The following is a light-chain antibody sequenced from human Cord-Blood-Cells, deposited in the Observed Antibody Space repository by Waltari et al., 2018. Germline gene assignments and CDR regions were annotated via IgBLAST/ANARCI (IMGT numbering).Light chain of an antibody. J-gene: IGKJ1*01. CDR2: DAS. V-gene: IGKV1-5*01. CDR3: QQYKSYSWT. CDR1: QSISSW. Sequence: DIQMTQSPSTLSASVGDRVTITCRASQSISSWLAWYQQKPGKAPKLLIYDASSLESGVPSRFSGSGSGTEFTLTISSLQPDDLATYYCQQYKSYSWTFGQGAKVVIK.